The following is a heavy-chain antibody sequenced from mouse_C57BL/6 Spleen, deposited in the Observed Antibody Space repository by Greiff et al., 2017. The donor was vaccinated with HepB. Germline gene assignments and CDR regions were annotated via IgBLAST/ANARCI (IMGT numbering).Heavy chain of an antibody. J-gene: IGHJ1*03. CDR2: INPNNGGT. CDR3: ARTGGYYYGSSTWLSWYFDV. V-gene: IGHV1-18*01. CDR1: GYTFTDYN. D-gene: IGHD1-1*01. Sequence: EVQLQQSGPELVKPGASVKIPCKASGYTFTDYNMDWVKQSHGKSLEWIGDINPNNGGTIYNQKFKGKATLTVDKSSSTAYMELRSLTSEDTAVYYCARTGGYYYGSSTWLSWYFDVWGTGTTVTVSS.